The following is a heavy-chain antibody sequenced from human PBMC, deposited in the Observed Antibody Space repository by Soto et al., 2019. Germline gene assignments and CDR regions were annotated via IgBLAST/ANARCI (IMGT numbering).Heavy chain of an antibody. CDR3: ARVRSSSYGMDV. Sequence: EVQLVESGGGLVNPGGSLRLSCAASGFTFSSYSMNWVRQAPGKGLEWVASISSSSRYIYYADSVKGRFTIARDNAKNSLYLQMNSLRADDTAVYYCARVRSSSYGMDVWGQGTPVTVSS. D-gene: IGHD6-13*01. CDR1: GFTFSSYS. J-gene: IGHJ6*02. CDR2: ISSSSRYI. V-gene: IGHV3-21*01.